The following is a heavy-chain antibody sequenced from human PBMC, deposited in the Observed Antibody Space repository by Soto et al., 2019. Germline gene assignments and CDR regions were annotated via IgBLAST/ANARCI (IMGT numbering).Heavy chain of an antibody. CDR3: ARDSHTASGSYYYYYGMDV. CDR1: GGTFSSYA. D-gene: IGHD1-26*01. Sequence: QVQLVQSGAEVKKPGSSVKVSCKASGGTFSSYAISWVRQAPGQGLEWMGGIIPIFGTANYAQKFQGRVTITADKSTSTAYMELSSLRSEDTAVYYCARDSHTASGSYYYYYGMDVWGQGTTVTVSS. J-gene: IGHJ6*02. CDR2: IIPIFGTA. V-gene: IGHV1-69*06.